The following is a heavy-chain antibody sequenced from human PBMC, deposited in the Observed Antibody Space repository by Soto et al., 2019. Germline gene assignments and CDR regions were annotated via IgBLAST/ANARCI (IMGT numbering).Heavy chain of an antibody. CDR1: GSTFPNYP. J-gene: IGHJ5*02. D-gene: IGHD6-13*01. CDR3: VRGGYSSSWERPDP. Sequence: VQLVESGGGVIHPGKSLRLSCAASGSTFPNYPMHWVRQTPDNGLEWVAVISHDGVNKNSADSVKGRFTISRDNSRNTLYLQMDSLRVEDTAMYYCVRGGYSSSWERPDPWGQGTLVTVSS. V-gene: IGHV3-30-3*01. CDR2: ISHDGVNK.